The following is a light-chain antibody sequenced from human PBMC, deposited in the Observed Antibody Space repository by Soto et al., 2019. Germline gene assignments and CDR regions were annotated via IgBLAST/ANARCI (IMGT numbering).Light chain of an antibody. J-gene: IGKJ1*01. V-gene: IGKV1-5*03. CDR2: KAS. CDR1: QSISSW. Sequence: DIQMTQSPSTLSASVGDRVTITCRASQSISSWLAWYQQKPGKAPKLLIYKASSLESGVPSRFSGGGSGTEFTLTISSLQPYDFSTYYCQQYNSNPWTFGQGTKVEIK. CDR3: QQYNSNPWT.